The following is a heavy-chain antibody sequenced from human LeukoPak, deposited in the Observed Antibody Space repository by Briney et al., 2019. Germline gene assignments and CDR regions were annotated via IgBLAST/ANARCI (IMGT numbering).Heavy chain of an antibody. CDR2: ISYNGKT. D-gene: IGHD3-10*01. CDR3: TRVGGSRSYYRNWFDP. Sequence: SETLSLTCTVSGGSISGVNYYWSWIRQYPGKGLEWIGYISYNGKTFYNPSLRSRPTISIDTSKNQFSLKLTSVTAADTAVYYCTRVGGSRSYYRNWFDPWGQGTLVTVSS. CDR1: GGSISGVNYY. V-gene: IGHV4-31*03. J-gene: IGHJ5*02.